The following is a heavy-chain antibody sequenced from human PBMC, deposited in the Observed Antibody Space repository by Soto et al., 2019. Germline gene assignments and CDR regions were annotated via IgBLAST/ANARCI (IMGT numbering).Heavy chain of an antibody. J-gene: IGHJ6*02. CDR1: GFSFGDYG. CDR2: ISCKSASI. CDR3: AKSRGGSANGLDV. D-gene: IGHD2-15*01. Sequence: EVQLVEAGGDLVQPGRSLRLSCAASGFSFGDYGMHWVRQAPGKGLEWVSGISCKSASIGYADSVKGRFTISIDNAKNILYLQMHSLSAEDEDLYHCAKSRGGSANGLDVWGQGTTVTVSS. V-gene: IGHV3-9*01.